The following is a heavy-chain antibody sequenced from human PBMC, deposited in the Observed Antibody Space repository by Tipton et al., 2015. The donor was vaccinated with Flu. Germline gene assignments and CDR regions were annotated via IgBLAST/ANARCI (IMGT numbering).Heavy chain of an antibody. CDR2: IYYTGYS. J-gene: IGHJ5*01. CDR3: AKVKFGWVES. V-gene: IGHV4-39*07. CDR1: GGAITSSSYY. Sequence: LSCSVSGGAITSSSYYWGWIRQPLGRGLEWVGSIYYTGYSYHNPSFKSRLAMSIDTSKNQFSLRLSSMTAADTAVYYCAKVKFGWVESWAQGTLVTVSS. D-gene: IGHD3-16*01.